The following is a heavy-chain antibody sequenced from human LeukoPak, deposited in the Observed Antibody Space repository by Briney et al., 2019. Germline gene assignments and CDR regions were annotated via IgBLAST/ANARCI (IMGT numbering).Heavy chain of an antibody. CDR1: GYTFTSYY. J-gene: IGHJ4*02. D-gene: IGHD6-13*01. Sequence: ASVKVSCKASGYTFTSYYMHWVRQAPGQGLEWMGIINPSGGSTSYAQKFQGRVTMTRDTSTSTAYMELRSLRSDDTAVYYCAAGQQLVRGLFDYWGQGTLVTVSS. V-gene: IGHV1-46*01. CDR2: INPSGGST. CDR3: AAGQQLVRGLFDY.